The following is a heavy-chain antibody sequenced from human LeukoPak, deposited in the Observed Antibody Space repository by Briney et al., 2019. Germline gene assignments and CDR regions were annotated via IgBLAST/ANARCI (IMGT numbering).Heavy chain of an antibody. D-gene: IGHD5-12*01. CDR2: ISSSSSTI. Sequence: GGSLRLSCAASGFTFSSYSMNWVRQAPGKGLEWVSYISSSSSTIYYADSVKGRFTISRDNAKNSLYLQMNSLRAEDTAVYYCAREGSPVGEWLRLRRYYYGMDVWGQGTTVTVSS. CDR1: GFTFSSYS. CDR3: AREGSPVGEWLRLRRYYYGMDV. J-gene: IGHJ6*02. V-gene: IGHV3-48*01.